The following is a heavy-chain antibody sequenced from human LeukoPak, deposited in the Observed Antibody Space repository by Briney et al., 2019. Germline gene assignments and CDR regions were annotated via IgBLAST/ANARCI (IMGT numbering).Heavy chain of an antibody. CDR3: ASGSGYGAFDY. CDR2: ISSSSSTI. D-gene: IGHD5-12*01. Sequence: GGSLRLSCAASGFTFSSYSMNWVRQAPGKGLEWVSYISSSSSTIYYADSVKGRFTISRDNAKNSLYLQMNSLRAEGTAVYYCASGSGYGAFDYWGQGTLVTVSS. CDR1: GFTFSSYS. V-gene: IGHV3-48*01. J-gene: IGHJ4*02.